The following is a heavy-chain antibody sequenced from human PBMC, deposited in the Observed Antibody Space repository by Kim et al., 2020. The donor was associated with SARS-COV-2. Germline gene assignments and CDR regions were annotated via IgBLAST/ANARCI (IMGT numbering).Heavy chain of an antibody. CDR1: GYSFTSYW. D-gene: IGHD6-13*01. CDR3: ARQGNIAAAGSGCWFDP. V-gene: IGHV5-51*01. J-gene: IGHJ5*02. CDR2: IYPGDSDT. Sequence: GESLKISCKGSGYSFTSYWIGWVRQMPGKGLEWMGIIYPGDSDTRYSPSFQGQVTISADKSISTAYLQWSSLKASDTAMYYCARQGNIAAAGSGCWFDPWGQGTLVTVSS.